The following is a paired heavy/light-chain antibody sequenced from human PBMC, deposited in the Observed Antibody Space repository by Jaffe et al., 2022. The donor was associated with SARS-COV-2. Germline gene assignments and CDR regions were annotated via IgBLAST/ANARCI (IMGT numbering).Light chain of an antibody. Sequence: DIVMTQSPDSLAVSLGERATINCKSSQSVLYSSNNKNYLAWYQQKPGQPPKLLIYWASTRESGVPDRFSGSGSGTDFTLTISSLQAEDVTVYYCQQYYNTPITFGQGTRLEIK. CDR2: WAS. CDR3: QQYYNTPIT. V-gene: IGKV4-1*01. CDR1: QSVLYSSNNKNY. J-gene: IGKJ5*01.
Heavy chain of an antibody. CDR1: GGSITNFY. D-gene: IGHD3-22*01. Sequence: QVQLQESGPGLVKPSETLSLTCTVSGGSITNFYCIWIRQPPGKGLEWIGHIYYRGSTNYNPSLKSRVTISLDTSKNQFSLSLSSVTAADTAVYYCAVGGHYDSSGYYWFDPWGQGTLVTVSS. V-gene: IGHV4-59*01. CDR2: IYYRGST. CDR3: AVGGHYDSSGYYWFDP. J-gene: IGHJ5*02.